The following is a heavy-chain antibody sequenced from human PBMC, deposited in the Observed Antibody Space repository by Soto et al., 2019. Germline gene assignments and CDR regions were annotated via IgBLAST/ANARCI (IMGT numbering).Heavy chain of an antibody. J-gene: IGHJ6*02. CDR2: ISYDGSNK. V-gene: IGHV3-30*03. Sequence: QVQLVESGGGVVQPGRSLRLSCAASGFTFSSYGMHWVRQAPGKGLEWVAVISYDGSNKYYADSVKGRFTISRDNSKNTLYLQMNSLRAEDTAVYYCASKGGIAAAGTWWGDVWGQGTTVTVSS. CDR1: GFTFSSYG. CDR3: ASKGGIAAAGTWWGDV. D-gene: IGHD6-13*01.